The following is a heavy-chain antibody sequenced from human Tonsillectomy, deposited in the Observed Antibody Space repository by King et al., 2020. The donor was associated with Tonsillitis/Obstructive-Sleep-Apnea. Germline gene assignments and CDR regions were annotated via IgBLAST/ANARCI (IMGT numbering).Heavy chain of an antibody. V-gene: IGHV1-69*10. CDR2: IIPILGIA. D-gene: IGHD4-17*01. J-gene: IGHJ3*02. CDR1: GGTFSSYA. Sequence: QLVQSGAEVKKPGSSVKVSCKASGGTFSSYAISWVRQATGQGLEWMGGIIPILGIANYAQKFQGRVTITADKSTSTAYMELSSLRSEDTAVYYCARAVTNPLENAFDIWGQGTMVTVSS. CDR3: ARAVTNPLENAFDI.